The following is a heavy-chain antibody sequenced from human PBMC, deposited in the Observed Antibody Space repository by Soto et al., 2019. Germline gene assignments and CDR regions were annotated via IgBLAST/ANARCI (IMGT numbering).Heavy chain of an antibody. Sequence: EVQLVESGGGLVKPGGSLRLSCAASGFTFSNAWMSWVRQAPGKGLEWVGRIKSKTDGGTTDYAAPVKGRFTISRDDSKNTLYLQMNSLKTEDTAVYYCTTVVELLWFEKTINFDYWGQGTLVTVSS. CDR1: GFTFSNAW. CDR3: TTVVELLWFEKTINFDY. V-gene: IGHV3-15*01. J-gene: IGHJ4*02. D-gene: IGHD3-10*01. CDR2: IKSKTDGGTT.